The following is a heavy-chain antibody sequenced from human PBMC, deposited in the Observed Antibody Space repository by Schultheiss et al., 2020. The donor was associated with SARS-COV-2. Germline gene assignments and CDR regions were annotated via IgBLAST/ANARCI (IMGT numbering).Heavy chain of an antibody. D-gene: IGHD1-26*01. V-gene: IGHV4-61*01. Sequence: SETLSLTCTVSGGSISSSSYYWSWIRQPPGKGLEWIGYIYYSGSTNYNPSLKSRVTISVDTSKNQFSLKLSSVTAADTAVYYCARSTYSGSYNWFDPWGQGTLVTVSS. CDR1: GGSISSSSYY. J-gene: IGHJ5*02. CDR2: IYYSGST. CDR3: ARSTYSGSYNWFDP.